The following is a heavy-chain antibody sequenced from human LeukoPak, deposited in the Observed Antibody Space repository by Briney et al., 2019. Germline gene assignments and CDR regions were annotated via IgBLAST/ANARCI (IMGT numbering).Heavy chain of an antibody. D-gene: IGHD1-26*01. CDR1: GGSISSSNYY. CDR2: IFYSGST. V-gene: IGHV4-39*07. Sequence: SETLSLTCTVSGGSISSSNYYWGWIRQPPGKGLEWIGGIFYSGSTYYNPSLKSRITISVDTSKNQFSLKLSSVTAADTAVYYCARVYDGSYCVDYWGQGTLVTVSS. J-gene: IGHJ4*02. CDR3: ARVYDGSYCVDY.